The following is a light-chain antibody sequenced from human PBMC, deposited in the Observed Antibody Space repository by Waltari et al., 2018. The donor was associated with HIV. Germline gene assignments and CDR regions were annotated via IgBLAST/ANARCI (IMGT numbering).Light chain of an antibody. J-gene: IGLJ1*01. Sequence: QSALTQPASVSGSPGQSITISCTGTRSDVGGYNYVSWYQQHPGQAPKLMIYEVSNRPAGVSKRFSGSKSGNTASLTISGLQAEDEADYYCSSYTSSISYVFGTGTKVTVL. CDR1: RSDVGGYNY. CDR3: SSYTSSISYV. V-gene: IGLV2-14*01. CDR2: EVS.